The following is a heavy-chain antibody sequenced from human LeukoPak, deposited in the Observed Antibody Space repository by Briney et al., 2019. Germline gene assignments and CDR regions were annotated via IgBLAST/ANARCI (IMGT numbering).Heavy chain of an antibody. Sequence: PSETLSLTCSVSGGSISSFYWSWTRQPAGKGLEWIGRIYTSGSSNYNPSLKSRVTMSVDTSKNQFSLKLSSVTAADTAVYYCARAGTTTVTDFDYWGQGTLVTVSS. CDR2: IYTSGSS. CDR1: GGSISSFY. V-gene: IGHV4-4*07. CDR3: ARAGTTTVTDFDY. J-gene: IGHJ4*02. D-gene: IGHD4-17*01.